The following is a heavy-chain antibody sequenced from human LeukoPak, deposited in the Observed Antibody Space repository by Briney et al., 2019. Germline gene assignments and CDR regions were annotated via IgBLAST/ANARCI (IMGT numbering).Heavy chain of an antibody. CDR2: ISGSGNRT. CDR1: GFTFSSYA. J-gene: IGHJ6*02. Sequence: GGSLRLSCAASGFTFSSYAMSWVRQAPGKGLEWVSSISGSGNRTYYADSVRGRFTISRDNSKNTLFLQMNSLRAEDTAVYYCAKNLYCGGGSCYPSALGMDVWGQGTTVTVSS. CDR3: AKNLYCGGGSCYPSALGMDV. V-gene: IGHV3-23*01. D-gene: IGHD2-15*01.